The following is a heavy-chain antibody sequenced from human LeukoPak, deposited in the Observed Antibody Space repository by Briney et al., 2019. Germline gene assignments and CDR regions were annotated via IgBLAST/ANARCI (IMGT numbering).Heavy chain of an antibody. Sequence: GGSLRLSCAASGFTFSSHSMNWFRQAPGKGLEGVSSISSSSSYIYHADSVKGRFPISRDNAKNSLYLQMTSLRPEDTAVYYCEKGARSGWYVDVDYWGQGTLVTVSS. CDR3: EKGARSGWYVDVDY. CDR1: GFTFSSHS. V-gene: IGHV3-21*01. D-gene: IGHD6-13*01. CDR2: ISSSSSYI. J-gene: IGHJ4*02.